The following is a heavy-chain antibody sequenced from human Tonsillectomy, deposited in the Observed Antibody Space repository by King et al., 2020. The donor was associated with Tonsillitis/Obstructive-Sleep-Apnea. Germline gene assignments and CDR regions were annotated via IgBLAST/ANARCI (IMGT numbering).Heavy chain of an antibody. Sequence: QLQESGPGLVKPSETLSLTCSVSGGSISSYYWSWIRQPPGKGLEWIGYIYYSGSTNYNPSLKSRVTISEDTSKNQFSLKLRSVTAADTAVYYCARGVSGGLLKGFYFDYWGQGTLVTVSS. CDR1: GGSISSYY. J-gene: IGHJ4*02. D-gene: IGHD2-15*01. CDR3: ARGVSGGLLKGFYFDY. CDR2: IYYSGST. V-gene: IGHV4-59*01.